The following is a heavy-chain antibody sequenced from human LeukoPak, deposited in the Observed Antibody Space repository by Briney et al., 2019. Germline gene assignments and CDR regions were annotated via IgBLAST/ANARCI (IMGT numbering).Heavy chain of an antibody. V-gene: IGHV3-23*01. J-gene: IGHJ5*02. CDR1: GFIFSSYA. CDR3: ARCTGGSCYSAAGS. Sequence: SGGSLRLSCAASGFIFSSYAMSWVRQAPGKGLEWVSAICGSGGTTYYADSVKGRFTISRDNSKNTLHLQMNSLRAEDTAVYHCARCTGGSCYSAAGSWGQGTLVTVSS. CDR2: ICGSGGTT. D-gene: IGHD2-15*01.